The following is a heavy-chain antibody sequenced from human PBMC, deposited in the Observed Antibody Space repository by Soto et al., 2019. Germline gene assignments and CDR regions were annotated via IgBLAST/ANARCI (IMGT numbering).Heavy chain of an antibody. CDR2: IFANGHT. V-gene: IGHV4-4*07. Sequence: SETLSLTSLVFGRSISEKYWNCVRQPPGKGLEWIGLIFANGHTDYNPSLKSRVTMSVDASKNQFSLRLTSMTAADTAVYYCVASLAASGLNWLDPWGRGTLVT. CDR3: VASLAASGLNWLDP. D-gene: IGHD6-13*01. CDR1: GRSISEKY. J-gene: IGHJ5*02.